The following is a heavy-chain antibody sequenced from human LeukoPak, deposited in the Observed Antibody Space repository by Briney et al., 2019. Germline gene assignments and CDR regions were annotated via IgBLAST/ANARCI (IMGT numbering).Heavy chain of an antibody. V-gene: IGHV1-46*01. J-gene: IGHJ4*02. CDR2: INLSGCST. CDR3: ARHDRRPKEDIVVVVVATGFDY. CDR1: GYTFTSYY. D-gene: IGHD2-15*01. Sequence: ASVKVSCKASGYTFTSYYMHWVRQAPGQGLEWMVIINLSGCSTSYAQKFQGRLTMTRDTSTSTVYMELRRLRSEDTAVYYCARHDRRPKEDIVVVVVATGFDYWGQGTLVPVPS.